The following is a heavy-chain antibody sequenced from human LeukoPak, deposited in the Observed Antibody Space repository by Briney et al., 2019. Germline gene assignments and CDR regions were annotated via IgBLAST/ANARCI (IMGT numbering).Heavy chain of an antibody. Sequence: PGGSLRLSCAASGFTFSSYGMHWVRQAPGKGLEWVAVIWYDGSNKYYADSVKGRFIISRDNSKNTLYLQMNSLRAEDTAVYYCARDNAVVTITHWFDPWGQGTLVTVSS. J-gene: IGHJ5*02. D-gene: IGHD5-12*01. CDR2: IWYDGSNK. CDR1: GFTFSSYG. CDR3: ARDNAVVTITHWFDP. V-gene: IGHV3-33*01.